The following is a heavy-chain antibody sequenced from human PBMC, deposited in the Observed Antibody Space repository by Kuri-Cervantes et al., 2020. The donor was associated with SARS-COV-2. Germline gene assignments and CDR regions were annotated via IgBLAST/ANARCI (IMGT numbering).Heavy chain of an antibody. CDR1: GFSFSSYG. CDR3: AKSGLYTSNWNLFDH. D-gene: IGHD6-13*01. CDR2: ISDGGYST. V-gene: IGHV3-23*01. J-gene: IGHJ4*02. Sequence: GGSLKLSCAASGFSFSSYGMSWVRQAPGKGLEWVSSISDGGYSTYYADSVKGRFTISRDTSQKTLYLQMNSLRADDTALYYCAKSGLYTSNWNLFDHWGQGTLVTVSS.